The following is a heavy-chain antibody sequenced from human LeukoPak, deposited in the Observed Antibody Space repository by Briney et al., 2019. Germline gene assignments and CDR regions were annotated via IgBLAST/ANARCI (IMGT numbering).Heavy chain of an antibody. CDR3: ARDRGSSSWYGRGSYFDY. CDR2: IYYSGST. V-gene: IGHV4-59*12. CDR1: GGSISSYY. Sequence: SETLSLTCTVSGGSISSYYWSWIRQPPGKGLEWIGYIYYSGSTNYNPSLKSRVTISVDTSKNQFSLKLSSVTAADTAVYYCARDRGSSSWYGRGSYFDYWGQGTLVTVSS. J-gene: IGHJ4*02. D-gene: IGHD6-13*01.